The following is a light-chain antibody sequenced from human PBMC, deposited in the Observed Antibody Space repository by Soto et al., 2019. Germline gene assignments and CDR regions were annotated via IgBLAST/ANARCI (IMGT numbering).Light chain of an antibody. V-gene: IGKV3-15*01. Sequence: EMAMTQSLCTLSLPPRERATLSCRASQSVSSKLAWYQQRPGQAPRLLIYSASTRATGIPARFSGSGSGTEFTLTISSLQSEDFAVYYCQHYNKWLGTFGGGT. J-gene: IGKJ4*01. CDR1: QSVSSK. CDR3: QHYNKWLGT. CDR2: SAS.